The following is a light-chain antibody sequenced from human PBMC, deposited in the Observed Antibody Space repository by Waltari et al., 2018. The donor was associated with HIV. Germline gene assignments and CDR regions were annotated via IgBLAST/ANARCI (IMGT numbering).Light chain of an antibody. J-gene: IGLJ2*01. CDR1: PSDVGGYTS. V-gene: IGLV2-14*01. Sequence: QSALTQPASVSGSPGQSTTISCTGTPSDVGGYTSVSWYQHHPAKAPKLVIMEVSSRPSGVSNRFSGSKSGNTASLTISGLQAEDEAYYYCSSYTSSDTVVFGGGTKVTVL. CDR3: SSYTSSDTVV. CDR2: EVS.